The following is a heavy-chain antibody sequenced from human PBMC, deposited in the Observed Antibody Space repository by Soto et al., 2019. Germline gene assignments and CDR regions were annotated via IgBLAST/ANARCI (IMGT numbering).Heavy chain of an antibody. CDR2: ISTYSGDT. Sequence: ASVKVSCKASGYTFFTYDISWVRQAPGQGLEWMGWISTYSGDTKYAQKFQGRVTMTTDTSTTTAYLELRSLRSDDTAVYYCARAIVVVTTTQLYYYGVDLWGQGTTVTVSS. J-gene: IGHJ6*02. V-gene: IGHV1-18*01. CDR3: ARAIVVVTTTQLYYYGVDL. CDR1: GYTFFTYD. D-gene: IGHD2-21*02.